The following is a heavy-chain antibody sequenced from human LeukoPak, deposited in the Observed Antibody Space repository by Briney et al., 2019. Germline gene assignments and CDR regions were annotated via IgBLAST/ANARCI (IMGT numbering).Heavy chain of an antibody. J-gene: IGHJ5*02. CDR2: IDPSDSYT. CDR3: ARRNCSSTSCPFPFDP. D-gene: IGHD2-2*01. V-gene: IGHV5-10-1*01. CDR1: GYSFTSYW. Sequence: GESLKISCKGSGYSFTSYWISWVRPMPGKGLEWMGRIDPSDSYTNYSPSFQGHVTISADKSISTAYLQWSSLKASDTAMYCCARRNCSSTSCPFPFDPWGQGTLVTVSS.